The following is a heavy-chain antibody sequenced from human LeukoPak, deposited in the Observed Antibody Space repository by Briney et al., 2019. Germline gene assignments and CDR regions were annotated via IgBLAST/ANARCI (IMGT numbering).Heavy chain of an antibody. Sequence: GGSLRLSCAASGFTFSDYYMSWIRQAPGKGLEWVSYISSSGSTIYYADSVKGRFTISRDNAKNSLYLQMNSLRAEDTAVYYCARETAGNIYNWNYQSYAFDIWGQGTMVTVSS. CDR3: ARETAGNIYNWNYQSYAFDI. J-gene: IGHJ3*02. D-gene: IGHD1-7*01. V-gene: IGHV3-11*04. CDR1: GFTFSDYY. CDR2: ISSSGSTI.